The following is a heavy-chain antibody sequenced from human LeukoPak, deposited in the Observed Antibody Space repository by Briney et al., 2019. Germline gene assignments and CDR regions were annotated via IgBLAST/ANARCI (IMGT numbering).Heavy chain of an antibody. Sequence: GGSLRLSCAASGFTFSSYAMSWVRQAPGKGLEWVSAISGSGGSTYYADSVKGRFTISRDNSKNTLYLQMNSLRAEDTALYYCAKEYYYDSSGRPIFDYWGQGTLVTVSS. J-gene: IGHJ4*02. V-gene: IGHV3-23*01. CDR2: ISGSGGST. CDR1: GFTFSSYA. CDR3: AKEYYYDSSGRPIFDY. D-gene: IGHD3-22*01.